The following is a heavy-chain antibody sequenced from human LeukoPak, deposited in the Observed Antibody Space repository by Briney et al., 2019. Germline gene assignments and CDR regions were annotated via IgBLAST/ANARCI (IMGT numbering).Heavy chain of an antibody. CDR3: ARDHPHSFIGYGMDV. CDR1: GFTFSSYA. D-gene: IGHD3-16*02. V-gene: IGHV3-30-3*01. J-gene: IGHJ6*02. Sequence: GRSLRLSCEASGFTFSSYAMHWVRQAPGKGLEWVAVISYDGSNKYYADSVKGRFTISRDNSKNTLYLQMNSLRAEDTAVYYCARDHPHSFIGYGMDVWGQGTTVTVSS. CDR2: ISYDGSNK.